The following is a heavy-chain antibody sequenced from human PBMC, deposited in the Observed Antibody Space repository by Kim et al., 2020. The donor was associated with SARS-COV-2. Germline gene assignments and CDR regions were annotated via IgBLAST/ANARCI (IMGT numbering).Heavy chain of an antibody. D-gene: IGHD3-9*01. CDR2: ISGSGGST. J-gene: IGHJ6*02. V-gene: IGHV3-23*01. Sequence: GGSLRLSCAASGFTFSSYAMSWVRQAPGKGLEWVSAISGSGGSTYYADSVKGRFTISRDNSKNTLYLQMNSLRAEDTAVYYCAKGDILTGYHTESYYYYGMDVWGQGTTVTVSS. CDR3: AKGDILTGYHTESYYYYGMDV. CDR1: GFTFSSYA.